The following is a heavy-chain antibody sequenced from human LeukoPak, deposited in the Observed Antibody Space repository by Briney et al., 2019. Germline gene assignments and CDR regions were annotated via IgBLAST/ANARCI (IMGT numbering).Heavy chain of an antibody. D-gene: IGHD3-22*01. Sequence: ASVKVSCKVSGNTLTELSVHWVRQAPGKGLQWMGRFDVKDGESSSARKFQGRLTMTEDTSTDTAYMELSSLRSEDTAVYYCARSITMIVVWDAFDMWGQGTMVTVSS. CDR3: ARSITMIVVWDAFDM. CDR1: GNTLTELS. V-gene: IGHV1-24*01. J-gene: IGHJ3*02. CDR2: FDVKDGES.